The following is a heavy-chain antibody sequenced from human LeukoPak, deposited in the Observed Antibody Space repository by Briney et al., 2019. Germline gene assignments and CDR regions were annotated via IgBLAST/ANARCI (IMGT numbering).Heavy chain of an antibody. J-gene: IGHJ1*01. V-gene: IGHV4-61*01. D-gene: IGHD2-15*01. CDR3: ARVEFLNCSGGSCYHEYFQH. Sequence: SETLSLTCTVSGGSVSSGSYYWSWIRQPPGKELEWIGYIYYSGSTNYNPSLKSRVTISVDTSKNQFSLKLSSVTAADTAVYYCARVEFLNCSGGSCYHEYFQHWGQGTLVTVSS. CDR2: IYYSGST. CDR1: GGSVSSGSYY.